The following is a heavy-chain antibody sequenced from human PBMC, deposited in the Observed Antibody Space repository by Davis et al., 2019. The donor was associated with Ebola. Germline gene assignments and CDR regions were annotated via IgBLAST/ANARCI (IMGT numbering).Heavy chain of an antibody. Sequence: SVKVSCKASGFTFTSSAVQWVRQARGQRLEWIGWIVVGSGNTNYAQKFQERVTITRDMSTSTAYMELSSLRSEDTAVYYCAADDPVLRFLEGGHYYGMDVWGQGTTVTVSS. V-gene: IGHV1-58*01. CDR3: AADDPVLRFLEGGHYYGMDV. J-gene: IGHJ6*02. CDR2: IVVGSGNT. D-gene: IGHD3-3*01. CDR1: GFTFTSSA.